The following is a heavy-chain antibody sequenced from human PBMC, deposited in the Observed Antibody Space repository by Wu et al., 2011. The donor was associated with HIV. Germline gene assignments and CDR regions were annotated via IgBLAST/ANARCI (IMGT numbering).Heavy chain of an antibody. V-gene: IGHV1-2*02. CDR2: INPNSGAT. D-gene: IGHD6-13*01. CDR3: ARDSTSWSRSNWFDP. J-gene: IGHJ5*02. Sequence: QVQLVQSGAEEKKPGASVKVSCKASGYTFTGYYIHWVRQAPGQGLEWMGWINPNSGATNYAQKFQGRLTIARDTSISTAYMELSRLRSDDTAVYYCARDSTSWSRSNWFDPWGQGTLVTVSS. CDR1: GYTFTGYY.